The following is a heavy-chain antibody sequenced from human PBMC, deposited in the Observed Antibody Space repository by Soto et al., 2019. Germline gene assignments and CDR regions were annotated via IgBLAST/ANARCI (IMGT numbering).Heavy chain of an antibody. J-gene: IGHJ4*02. D-gene: IGHD2-15*01. CDR3: ARHTPAISISDH. CDR2: IYYSGTT. CDR1: GGSISSYY. Sequence: SETLSLTCTVSGGSISSYYWSWFRQSPEKGPEWIGYIYYSGTTNYNPSLQSRVTMSVDSSKNQVSLKLSSVTAADTAVYYCARHTPAISISDHWGQGTLVTAPQ. V-gene: IGHV4-59*08.